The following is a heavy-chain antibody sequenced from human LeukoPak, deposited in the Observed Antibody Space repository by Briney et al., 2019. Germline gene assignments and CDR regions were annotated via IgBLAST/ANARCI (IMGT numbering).Heavy chain of an antibody. J-gene: IGHJ6*03. V-gene: IGHV3-23*01. D-gene: IGHD6-13*01. CDR3: ARVRGGSSYYMDV. CDR2: ISGSGGST. CDR1: GFTFSSYA. Sequence: GGSLRLSCAASGFTFSSYAMSWVRQAPGKGLEWVSAISGSGGSTYYADSVKGRFTISRDNSKNTLYLQMNSLRAEDTAVYYCARVRGGSSYYMDVWGKGTTVTVSS.